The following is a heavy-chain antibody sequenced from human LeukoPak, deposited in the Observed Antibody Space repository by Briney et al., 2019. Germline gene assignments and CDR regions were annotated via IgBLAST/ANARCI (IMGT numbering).Heavy chain of an antibody. Sequence: GGSLRLSCAASGFTVSSNYMSWVRQAPGKGLEWVSVIYSGGSTYYADSVKGRFTISRDNSKNTLYLQMNSLRAEDTAVYYCVRHGSGIEQAFDIWGQGTMVTVSS. CDR1: GFTVSSNY. V-gene: IGHV3-66*04. J-gene: IGHJ3*02. CDR2: IYSGGST. D-gene: IGHD3-10*01. CDR3: VRHGSGIEQAFDI.